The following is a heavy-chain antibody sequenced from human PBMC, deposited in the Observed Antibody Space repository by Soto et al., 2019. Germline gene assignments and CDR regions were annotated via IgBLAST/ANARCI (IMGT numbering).Heavy chain of an antibody. CDR3: ARDSGWPILNFDN. CDR2: SSYDGRET. V-gene: IGHV3-30*03. D-gene: IGHD3-10*01. CDR1: DFDFSSYG. J-gene: IGHJ4*02. Sequence: GGPLRLSCAASDFDFSSYGIHWVRQAPGKGLEWVAASSYDGRETFYADSAKGRFTVSKEMSKNTAFLQMNALRHEDTAVYFCARDSGWPILNFDNWGQGTPVTVSS.